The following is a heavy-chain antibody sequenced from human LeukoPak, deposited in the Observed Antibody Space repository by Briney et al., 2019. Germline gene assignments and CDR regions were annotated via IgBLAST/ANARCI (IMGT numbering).Heavy chain of an antibody. CDR1: GGSFSGYY. V-gene: IGHV4-59*01. J-gene: IGHJ5*02. CDR2: IYYSGST. Sequence: SETLSLTCAVYGGSFSGYYWSWIRQPPGKGLEWIGYIYYSGSTNYNPSLKSRVTISVDTSKNQFSLKLSSVTAEDTAVYYCARGDPYSSSSGGWFDPWGQGTLVTVSS. D-gene: IGHD6-6*01. CDR3: ARGDPYSSSSGGWFDP.